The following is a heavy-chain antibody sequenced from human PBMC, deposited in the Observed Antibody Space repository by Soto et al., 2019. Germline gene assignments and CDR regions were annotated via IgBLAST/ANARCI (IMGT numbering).Heavy chain of an antibody. CDR1: GGSISSYY. Sequence: SETLSLTCTVSGGSISSYYWSWIRQPPGKGLEWIGYIYYSGSTNYNPSLKSRVTISVDTSKNQFSLKLSSVTAADTAVYYCARVSGWRKGWFDPWGEGTLVTVSS. V-gene: IGHV4-59*01. J-gene: IGHJ5*02. CDR3: ARVSGWRKGWFDP. CDR2: IYYSGST. D-gene: IGHD6-19*01.